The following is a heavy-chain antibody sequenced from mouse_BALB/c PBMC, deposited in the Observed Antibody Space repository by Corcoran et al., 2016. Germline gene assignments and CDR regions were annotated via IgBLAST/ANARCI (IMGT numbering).Heavy chain of an antibody. D-gene: IGHD2-12*01. CDR2: INTYTGEP. CDR1: GYTFTNYG. Sequence: QIQLVQSGPELKKPGETVKISCKASGYTFTNYGMNWVKQAPGKGLKWMGWINTYTGEPTYADDFKGRFAFSLETSASTAYLQINNLKNEDMATYFCARSAYDGNYFDYLGQRTTLTVSS. CDR3: ARSAYDGNYFDY. J-gene: IGHJ2*01. V-gene: IGHV9-1*02.